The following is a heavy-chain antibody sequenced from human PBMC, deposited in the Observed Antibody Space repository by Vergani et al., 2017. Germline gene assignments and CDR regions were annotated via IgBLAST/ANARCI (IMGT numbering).Heavy chain of an antibody. D-gene: IGHD1-1*01. CDR1: GFTFSSYG. J-gene: IGHJ3*02. CDR2: IWYDGSNK. CDR3: ARYDVRRGDAFDI. Sequence: QVQLVESGGGVVQPGRSLRLSCAASGFTFSSYGMHWVRQAPGKGLEWVAVIWYDGSNKYYADSVKGRFTISRDNSKNTLYLQMNSLRAEDTAVYYCARYDVRRGDAFDIWGQGTMVTVSS. V-gene: IGHV3-33*01.